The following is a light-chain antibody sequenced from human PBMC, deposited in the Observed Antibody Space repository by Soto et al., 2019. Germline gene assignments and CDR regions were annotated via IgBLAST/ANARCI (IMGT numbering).Light chain of an antibody. CDR1: SSDVGGYNY. CDR3: SSYTSISTLV. CDR2: DVS. Sequence: QSALTQPASVSGSPGQSITISCTGTSSDVGGYNYVSWYQQHPGKAPKLMICDVSNRPSGVSNRFSGSKSGNTASLTISGLQAEDETDYYCSSYTSISTLVFGTGTKVTVL. V-gene: IGLV2-14*03. J-gene: IGLJ1*01.